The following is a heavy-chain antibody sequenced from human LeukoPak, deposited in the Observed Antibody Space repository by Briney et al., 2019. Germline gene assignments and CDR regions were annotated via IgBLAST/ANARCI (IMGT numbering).Heavy chain of an antibody. CDR2: IIPILGIA. CDR3: ALLWFGELFIGAFDI. D-gene: IGHD3-10*01. V-gene: IGHV1-69*04. J-gene: IGHJ3*02. Sequence: SVKVSCKASGGTFSSYAISWVRQAPGQGLEWMGRIIPILGIANYAQKFQGRVTITADKSTSTAYMELRSLRSDDTAVYYCALLWFGELFIGAFDIWGQGTMVTVSS. CDR1: GGTFSSYA.